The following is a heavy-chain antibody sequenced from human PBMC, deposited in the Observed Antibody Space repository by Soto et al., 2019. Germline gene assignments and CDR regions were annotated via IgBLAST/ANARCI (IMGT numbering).Heavy chain of an antibody. J-gene: IGHJ4*02. D-gene: IGHD5-12*01. CDR3: ARHDREMATIIVFVY. CDR2: IYPGDSDT. V-gene: IGHV5-51*01. Sequence: PGESLKISCKGSGYSFSDYWIGWVRQMPGKGLEWMGIIYPGDSDTRYSPSFQGQVTISVDKSINTAYIQWRSLKASDTAMYYCARHDREMATIIVFVYWGQGTLVTVSS. CDR1: GYSFSDYW.